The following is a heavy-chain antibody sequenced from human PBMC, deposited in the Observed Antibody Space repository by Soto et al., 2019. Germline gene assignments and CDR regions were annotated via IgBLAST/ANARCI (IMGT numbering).Heavy chain of an antibody. V-gene: IGHV3-23*01. D-gene: IGHD2-15*01. Sequence: GGSLRLSCAASGFTFSSYAMSWVRQAPGKGLEWVSAISGSGGSTYYADSVKGRFTISRDNSKNTLYLQMNSLRAEDTAVYYYAPLPYCSGGSCRNLDAFDIWGQGTMVTVSS. CDR2: ISGSGGST. CDR3: APLPYCSGGSCRNLDAFDI. J-gene: IGHJ3*02. CDR1: GFTFSSYA.